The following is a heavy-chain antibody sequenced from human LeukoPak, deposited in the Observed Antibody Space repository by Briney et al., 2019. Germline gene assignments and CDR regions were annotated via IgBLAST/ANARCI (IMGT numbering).Heavy chain of an antibody. J-gene: IGHJ6*02. CDR1: GFIISSYW. Sequence: GGSLRLSCAASGFIISSYWMSWVRQAPGKGLEWVANIKQDGSEKYYVDSVKGRFTISRDNSKNTLYLQMNSLRAEDTAVYYCARGYYDFWSGYYGRAMDYYGMDVWGQGTTVTVSS. CDR3: ARGYYDFWSGYYGRAMDYYGMDV. V-gene: IGHV3-7*01. D-gene: IGHD3-3*01. CDR2: IKQDGSEK.